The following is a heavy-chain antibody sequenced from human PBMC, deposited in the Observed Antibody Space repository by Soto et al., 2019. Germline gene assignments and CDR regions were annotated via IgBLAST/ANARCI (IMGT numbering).Heavy chain of an antibody. Sequence: EVQLVESGGGVVQPGGSLRLSCAASGFTFSSYSMNWVRQAPGKGLEWVSYISSSSSTIYYADSVKGLFTISRDNAKNLLYLKMNSLRAEDTAVYYGARDLNYGLFDYWGQGTLDTVCS. CDR1: GFTFSSYS. CDR3: ARDLNYGLFDY. CDR2: ISSSSSTI. J-gene: IGHJ4*02. V-gene: IGHV3-48*01. D-gene: IGHD4-17*01.